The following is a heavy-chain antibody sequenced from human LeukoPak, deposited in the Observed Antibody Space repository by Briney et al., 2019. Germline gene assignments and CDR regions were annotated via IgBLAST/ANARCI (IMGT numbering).Heavy chain of an antibody. CDR2: IYPGDSDT. V-gene: IGHV5-51*01. J-gene: IGHJ3*01. D-gene: IGHD2-15*01. CDR3: ARIVITGEYCGSSNCSTDAFDL. CDR1: EYSFTNYW. Sequence: GESLKISCKGSEYSFTNYWIGWVRQMPGKGLEWMGIIYPGDSDTRYSPSFQGQVTISADKSISTAYLQWSSLKASDTAMYYCARIVITGEYCGSSNCSTDAFDLWGQGTMVTVSS.